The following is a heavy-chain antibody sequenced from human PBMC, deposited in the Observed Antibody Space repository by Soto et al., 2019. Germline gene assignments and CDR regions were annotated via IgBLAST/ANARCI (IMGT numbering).Heavy chain of an antibody. J-gene: IGHJ4*02. CDR3: AKIYLRPGYDFWSGYYPTFYFAY. V-gene: IGHV3-23*01. CDR2: ISGSGGST. CDR1: GFTFSSYA. D-gene: IGHD3-3*01. Sequence: GGSLRLSCAASGFTFSSYAMSWVRQAPGKGLEWVSAISGSGGSTYYADSVKGRFTISRDNSKNTLYLQMNSLRAEDTAVYYCAKIYLRPGYDFWSGYYPTFYFAYWGQGTLVLVSA.